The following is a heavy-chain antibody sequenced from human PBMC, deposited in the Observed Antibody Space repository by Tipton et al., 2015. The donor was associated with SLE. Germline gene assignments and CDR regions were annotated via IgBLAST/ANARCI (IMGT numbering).Heavy chain of an antibody. Sequence: SLRLSCAASGFSVSNDYMSWVRQAPGRGLEWISVIFSGGSTYYADSVKGRFTISRDNSKNTLYLQMNSLRVEDTAVYYCARENPLGGMDVWGQGTTVTVSS. J-gene: IGHJ6*02. D-gene: IGHD1-14*01. CDR3: ARENPLGGMDV. CDR1: GFSVSNDY. V-gene: IGHV3-66*01. CDR2: IFSGGST.